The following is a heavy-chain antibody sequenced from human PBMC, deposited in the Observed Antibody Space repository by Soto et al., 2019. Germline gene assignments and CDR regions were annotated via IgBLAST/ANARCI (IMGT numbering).Heavy chain of an antibody. CDR1: GYSFTSYW. CDR3: ARSRVEYGRPNYYYGMDV. CDR2: IDPSDSYT. D-gene: IGHD6-6*01. V-gene: IGHV5-10-1*01. J-gene: IGHJ6*02. Sequence: GESLKISCKGSGYSFTSYWISWVRQMPGKGLEWMGRIDPSDSYTNYSPSFQGHVTISADKSISTAYLQWSSLKASDTAMYYCARSRVEYGRPNYYYGMDVWGQGTTVTVSS.